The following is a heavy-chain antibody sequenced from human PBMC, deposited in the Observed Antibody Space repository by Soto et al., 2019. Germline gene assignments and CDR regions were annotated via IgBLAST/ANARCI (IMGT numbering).Heavy chain of an antibody. CDR2: ISASGDNT. Sequence: GWSLRLSCAASGFTFSGNAMSWVRQAQGKGLEWVSSISASGDNTYYADSVKGRFTISRDNSKDTLYLQMNTLRADDTAVYYCAKLIGPTGGYWGQGTLVTVSS. D-gene: IGHD4-17*01. CDR3: AKLIGPTGGY. J-gene: IGHJ4*02. CDR1: GFTFSGNA. V-gene: IGHV3-23*01.